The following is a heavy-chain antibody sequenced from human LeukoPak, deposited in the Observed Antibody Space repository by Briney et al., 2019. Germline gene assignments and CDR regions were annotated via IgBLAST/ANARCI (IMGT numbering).Heavy chain of an antibody. CDR1: GYTFTGYY. Sequence: ASVKVSCKASGYTFTGYYMHWVRQAPGQGLEWMGWINPNSGGTNYAQKFQGRVTMTRDTSISTAYMELSRLRSDDTAVYYCARVKGYDILTGYYRYYFDYWGQGTLVTVSS. CDR2: INPNSGGT. V-gene: IGHV1-2*02. J-gene: IGHJ4*02. D-gene: IGHD3-9*01. CDR3: ARVKGYDILTGYYRYYFDY.